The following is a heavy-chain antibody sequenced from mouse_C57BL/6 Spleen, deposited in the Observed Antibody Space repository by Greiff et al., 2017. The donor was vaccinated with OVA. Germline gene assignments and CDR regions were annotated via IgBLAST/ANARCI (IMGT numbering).Heavy chain of an antibody. CDR2: IWRGGST. CDR1: GFSLTSYG. V-gene: IGHV2-5*01. CDR3: AKNGYYGSYWYFDV. J-gene: IGHJ1*03. Sequence: QVHVKQSGPGLVQPSQSLSITCTVSGFSLTSYGVHWVRQSPGKGLEWLGVIWRGGSTDYNAAFMSRLSITKNNSKSQVFFKMNSLQADDTAIYYCAKNGYYGSYWYFDVWGTGTTGTVSS. D-gene: IGHD1-1*01.